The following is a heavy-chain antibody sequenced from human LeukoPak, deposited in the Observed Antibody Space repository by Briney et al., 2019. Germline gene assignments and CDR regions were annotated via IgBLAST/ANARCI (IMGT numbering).Heavy chain of an antibody. CDR1: GGSFSSYY. J-gene: IGHJ4*02. V-gene: IGHV4-59*01. Sequence: SETLSLTCAVYGGSFSSYYWSWIRQPPGKGLEWIGYIYYSGSTNYNPSLKTRVTISVDTSKNQFSLKLSSVTAADTAVYYCARDQGGYSYGFDYWGQGTLVTVSS. CDR3: ARDQGGYSYGFDY. CDR2: IYYSGST. D-gene: IGHD5-18*01.